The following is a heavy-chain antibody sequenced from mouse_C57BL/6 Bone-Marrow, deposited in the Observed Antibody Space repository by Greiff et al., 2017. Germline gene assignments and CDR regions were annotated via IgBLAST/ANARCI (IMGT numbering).Heavy chain of an antibody. Sequence: QVQLQQPGAELVKPGASVQLSCKASGYTFTSYWMQWVKQRPGQGLEWIGEIDPSDSYTNYNQKFKGKATLTVDTSSSTAYMQLSSLTSEDSAVXYCAFIWSFAYWGQGTLVTVSA. D-gene: IGHD1-1*02. V-gene: IGHV1-50*01. CDR3: AFIWSFAY. CDR1: GYTFTSYW. J-gene: IGHJ3*01. CDR2: IDPSDSYT.